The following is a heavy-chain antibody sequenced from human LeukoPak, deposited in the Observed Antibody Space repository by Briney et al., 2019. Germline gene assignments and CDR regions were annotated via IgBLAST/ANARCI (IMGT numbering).Heavy chain of an antibody. Sequence: SETLSLTCAVSGGPFSGYFWSWIRQSSGKGLEWIGEIHNSGTTNYNPSLNSRVTISEDTSKNQFYLNLSSVTAADTAVYYCARRYYYNLGTFPFDFWGQGTLVTVSS. D-gene: IGHD3-10*01. V-gene: IGHV4-34*01. CDR3: ARRYYYNLGTFPFDF. CDR2: IHNSGTT. J-gene: IGHJ4*02. CDR1: GGPFSGYF.